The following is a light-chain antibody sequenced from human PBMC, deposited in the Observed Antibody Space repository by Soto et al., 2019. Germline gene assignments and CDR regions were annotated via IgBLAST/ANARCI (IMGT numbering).Light chain of an antibody. V-gene: IGKV4-1*01. CDR3: QQYYSTPHT. J-gene: IGKJ2*01. Sequence: DIVMTQSPVAVAVSLGERATINCKSSQNVVYSSNNKNYLAWYQQKPGQPPRLLVYWASTRESGVPDRFSGSGSGTDFTLTISSLQAEDVAVYYCQQYYSTPHTFGQGTKLEIK. CDR1: QNVVYSSNNKNY. CDR2: WAS.